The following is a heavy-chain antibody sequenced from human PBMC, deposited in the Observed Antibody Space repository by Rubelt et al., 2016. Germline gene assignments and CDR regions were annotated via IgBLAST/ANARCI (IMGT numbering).Heavy chain of an antibody. V-gene: IGHV3-30*02. CDR2: IRNDGSNE. J-gene: IGHJ6*02. CDR3: AGEFCSGITCYHSGYYYHGLDV. CDR1: GFTFSSYG. Sequence: QVQLVESGGGWVKPGGSLRLSCAASGFTFSSYGMHWVRQAPGKGLEWVAFIRNDGSNEYYADSVKGRFTISRDNSKNTLYLQMKRLVSEDTAVYYCAGEFCSGITCYHSGYYYHGLDVWGQGTTVTVSS. D-gene: IGHD2-15*01.